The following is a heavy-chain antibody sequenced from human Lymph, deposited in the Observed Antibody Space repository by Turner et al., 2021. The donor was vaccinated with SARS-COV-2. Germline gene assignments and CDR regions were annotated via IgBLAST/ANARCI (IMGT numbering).Heavy chain of an antibody. CDR3: ATKYCSGGSCSYFDY. Sequence: QVQLQESGPGLVKPSGTLSLTCAVSGGSISSSNWWSWVRKPPGKGLEWIGEIYHSGNANDNPSLKSRVTISVDKSKNQFSLKLSSVTAADTAVYYCATKYCSGGSCSYFDYWGQGTLVTVSS. J-gene: IGHJ4*02. CDR1: GGSISSSNW. D-gene: IGHD2-15*01. V-gene: IGHV4-4*02. CDR2: IYHSGNA.